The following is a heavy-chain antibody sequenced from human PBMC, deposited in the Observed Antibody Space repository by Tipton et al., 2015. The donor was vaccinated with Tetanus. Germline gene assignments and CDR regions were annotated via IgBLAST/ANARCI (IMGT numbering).Heavy chain of an antibody. D-gene: IGHD1/OR15-1a*01. J-gene: IGHJ5*01. CDR2: IHPGDSDI. CDR1: GYSFPHYY. Sequence: QLVQSGAEVKKPGESLKISCQASGYSFPHYYIAWVRHMPGKGLERMGAIHPGDSDIQYSPSFRGQVPISADKSINTAYLQWSSLKASDAAIYYCARRRTNTNLFFWFESWGQGTRVTVSS. CDR3: ARRRTNTNLFFWFES. V-gene: IGHV5-51*01.